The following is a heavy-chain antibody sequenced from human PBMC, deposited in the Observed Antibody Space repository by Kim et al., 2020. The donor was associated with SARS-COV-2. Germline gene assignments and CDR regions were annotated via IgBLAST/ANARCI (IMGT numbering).Heavy chain of an antibody. J-gene: IGHJ4*02. CDR1: GFTFSSYA. Sequence: GGSLRLSCAASGFTFSSYAMSWVRQAPGKGLEWVSGISGSGGDTYYADSVKGRFTISRDNSENTLYLQMNSLRVEDTALYYCALYYYGSGNYYQRGFYWGQGTLVTVSS. CDR2: ISGSGGDT. CDR3: ALYYYGSGNYYQRGFY. V-gene: IGHV3-23*01. D-gene: IGHD3-10*01.